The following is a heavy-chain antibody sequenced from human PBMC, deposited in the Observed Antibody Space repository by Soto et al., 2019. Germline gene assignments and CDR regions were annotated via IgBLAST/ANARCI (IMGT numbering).Heavy chain of an antibody. CDR3: AKVPWDSSGSNWFDP. CDR1: GFTFSSYA. CDR2: ISGSGGST. J-gene: IGHJ5*02. V-gene: IGHV3-23*01. Sequence: GGSLRLSCAASGFTFSSYAMSWVRQAPGKGLEWVSAISGSGGSTYYADSVKGRFTISRDNSKNTLYLQMNSLRAEDTAVYYCAKVPWDSSGSNWFDPWGQGTLATVSS. D-gene: IGHD6-25*01.